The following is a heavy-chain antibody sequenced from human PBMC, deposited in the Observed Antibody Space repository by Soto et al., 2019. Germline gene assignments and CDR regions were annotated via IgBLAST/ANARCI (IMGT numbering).Heavy chain of an antibody. CDR2: IIPMFGTA. D-gene: IGHD3-10*01. Sequence: QVQLVQSGAEVKKPGSSVKVSCKASGGTFSSYAISWVRQAPGQGLEWMGGIIPMFGTANYAQKFQGRVTITADESTSTAYMELSSLRSEDTAVYYCARGNTMVRGTTPLFDYWGQGTLVTVSS. CDR1: GGTFSSYA. V-gene: IGHV1-69*01. CDR3: ARGNTMVRGTTPLFDY. J-gene: IGHJ4*02.